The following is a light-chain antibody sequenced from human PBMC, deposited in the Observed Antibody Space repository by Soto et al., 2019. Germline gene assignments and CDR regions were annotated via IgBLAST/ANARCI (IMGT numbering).Light chain of an antibody. J-gene: IGKJ1*01. CDR2: RAS. CDR3: QQYGSSPSMT. Sequence: EIVLTQSPATLSVSPGERATLSCRASQSVSNSYLAWYQQKPGQAPKLLIYRASSRATGIPDRFSGSGSGTDFTLTISRLEPEDFAVYYCQQYGSSPSMTFGQGTKVDIK. V-gene: IGKV3-20*01. CDR1: QSVSNSY.